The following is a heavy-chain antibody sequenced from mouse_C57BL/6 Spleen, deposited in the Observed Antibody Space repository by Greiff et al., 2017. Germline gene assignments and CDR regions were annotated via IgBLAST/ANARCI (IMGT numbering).Heavy chain of an antibody. CDR3: ARSYDRGRDY. J-gene: IGHJ2*01. Sequence: QVQLKQPGAELVKPGASVKLSCKASGYTFTSYWMHWVKQRPGQGLEWIGMIHPNSGSTNYNEKFKSKATLTVDKSSSTAYMQLSSLTSEDSAVYYCARSYDRGRDYWGQGTTLTVSS. V-gene: IGHV1-64*01. D-gene: IGHD2-3*01. CDR2: IHPNSGST. CDR1: GYTFTSYW.